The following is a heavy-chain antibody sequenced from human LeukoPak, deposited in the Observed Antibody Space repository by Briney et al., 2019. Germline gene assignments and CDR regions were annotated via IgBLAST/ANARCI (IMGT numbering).Heavy chain of an antibody. CDR1: GGSISSGGYY. V-gene: IGHV4-31*03. CDR2: IYYSGST. Sequence: SQTLSLTCTVSGGSISSGGYYWSWIRQHPGKGLEWIGYIYYSGSTYYNPSLKSRVTISVDTSKNQFSLKLSSVTAADTAVYYCARSTLRFLEWLFPTSFDYWGQGTLVTVSS. D-gene: IGHD3-3*01. J-gene: IGHJ4*02. CDR3: ARSTLRFLEWLFPTSFDY.